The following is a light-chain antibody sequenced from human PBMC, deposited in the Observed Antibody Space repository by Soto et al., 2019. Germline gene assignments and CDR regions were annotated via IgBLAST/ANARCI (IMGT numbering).Light chain of an antibody. CDR2: DVS. CDR1: NSDVGGYNY. J-gene: IGLJ1*01. Sequence: QSVLTQPASVSGSPRQSITISCTGTNSDVGGYNYVSWYQQHPGRAPKLLIYDVSSRPSGVSDRFSGSKSGNTASLTISWLRAEDEADYYCASHAGSNTPYVFGTATKVTVL. CDR3: ASHAGSNTPYV. V-gene: IGLV2-14*03.